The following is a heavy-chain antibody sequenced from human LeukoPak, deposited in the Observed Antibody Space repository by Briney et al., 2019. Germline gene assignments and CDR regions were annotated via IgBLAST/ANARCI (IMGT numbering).Heavy chain of an antibody. CDR1: GGSISSSSHY. CDR3: ARQYYYGSGSYSDAFDI. CDR2: IYYSGST. Sequence: SETLSLTCTVSGGSISSSSHYWGWIRQPPGKGLEWIGSIYYSGSTYYNPSLRSRVTISVDTSKNQFSLKLSSVTAADTAVYYCARQYYYGSGSYSDAFDIWGQGTMVTVSS. J-gene: IGHJ3*02. V-gene: IGHV4-39*01. D-gene: IGHD3-10*01.